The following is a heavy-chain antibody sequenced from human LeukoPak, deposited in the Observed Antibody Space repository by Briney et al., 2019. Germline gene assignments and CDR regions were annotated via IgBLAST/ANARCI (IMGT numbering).Heavy chain of an antibody. CDR3: ARTAAYYGEPEMTFDY. J-gene: IGHJ4*02. CDR2: INPHSGGT. V-gene: IGHV1-2*02. Sequence: ASAKVSCKASGYTFTGYYMHWVRQAPGQGLEWMGWINPHSGGTNYALKFQGRATMTRDTSISTAYMDLSRLRFDDTAVYYCARTAAYYGEPEMTFDYWGQGTLVTVSS. D-gene: IGHD4-17*01. CDR1: GYTFTGYY.